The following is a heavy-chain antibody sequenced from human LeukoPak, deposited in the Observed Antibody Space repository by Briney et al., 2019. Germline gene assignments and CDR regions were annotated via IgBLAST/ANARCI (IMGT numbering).Heavy chain of an antibody. CDR1: GYTFIRNH. V-gene: IGHV1-46*01. Sequence: GASVKVSCKASGYTFIRNHIHWVRQAPGQGLEWMGIIYPSGGSTTYAQKFQGRVTMTRDTSTSTVYMELSSLRSEDTAVYYCARLHDYYWYFDLWGRGTLVTVSS. CDR2: IYPSGGST. J-gene: IGHJ2*01. CDR3: ARLHDYYWYFDL. D-gene: IGHD5-12*01.